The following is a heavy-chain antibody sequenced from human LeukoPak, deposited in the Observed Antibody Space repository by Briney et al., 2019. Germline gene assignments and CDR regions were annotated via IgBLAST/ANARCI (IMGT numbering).Heavy chain of an antibody. CDR3: ARETTVGDHFDY. CDR2: INHSGST. V-gene: IGHV4-34*01. D-gene: IGHD4-23*01. CDR1: GGSFSGYY. Sequence: SETLSLTCAVYGGSFSGYYWSWIRQPPGKGLEWIGEINHSGSTNYNPSLKSRVTISVDTSKNQFSLKLSSVTAADTAVYYCARETTVGDHFDYWGQGALVTVSS. J-gene: IGHJ4*02.